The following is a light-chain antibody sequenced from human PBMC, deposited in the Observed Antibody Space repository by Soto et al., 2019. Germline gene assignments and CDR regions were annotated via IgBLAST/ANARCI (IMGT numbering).Light chain of an antibody. CDR3: QQYNSNSYLT. CDR1: QDIAIY. Sequence: IQLTQSPSSLSASVGDRVTITCRASQDIAIYLAWYQQKPGKAPELLIYKASTLKSGVPSRFSGSGSGTEFTLTISSLQPDDFATYYCQQYNSNSYLTFGGGTKVDIK. V-gene: IGKV1-9*01. CDR2: KAS. J-gene: IGKJ4*01.